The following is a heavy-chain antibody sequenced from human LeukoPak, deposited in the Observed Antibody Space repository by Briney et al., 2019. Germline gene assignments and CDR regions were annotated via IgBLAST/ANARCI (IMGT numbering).Heavy chain of an antibody. CDR1: GGTFSSYA. D-gene: IGHD3-3*01. V-gene: IGHV1-69*13. CDR2: IIPIFGTA. J-gene: IGHJ4*02. Sequence: SVKVSCKASGGTFSSYAISWVRQAPGQGLEWMGGIIPIFGTANYAQKFQGRVTITADESTSTAYMELSSLRSEDTAVYYCARGAPRITIFGVVTYLDYWGQGTLVTVSS. CDR3: ARGAPRITIFGVVTYLDY.